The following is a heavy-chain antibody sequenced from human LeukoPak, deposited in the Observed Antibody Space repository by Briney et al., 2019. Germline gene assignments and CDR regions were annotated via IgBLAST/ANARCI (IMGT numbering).Heavy chain of an antibody. D-gene: IGHD6-13*01. CDR1: GGSICIDY. Sequence: SETLSLTCTVSGGSICIDYWSGVRERPGKGLGWGVDIYYSGGTNSPPSLKRRVTISVDTSKHQFSLKLTSATAADTAVYYCAAITYSSSWYFADYWGQGTLVTVSS. V-gene: IGHV4-59*13. J-gene: IGHJ4*02. CDR3: AAITYSSSWYFADY. CDR2: IYYSGGT.